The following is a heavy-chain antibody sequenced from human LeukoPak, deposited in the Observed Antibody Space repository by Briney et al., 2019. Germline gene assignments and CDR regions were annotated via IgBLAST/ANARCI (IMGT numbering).Heavy chain of an antibody. J-gene: IGHJ6*03. CDR2: INPNSGGT. CDR3: ARDGKYSYGYGYYYYYMDV. Sequence: GASVKVSCKASGYTFTGYYMHWVRQAPGQGLEWMGWINPNSGGTSYAQKFQGRVTMTRDMSTSTVYMELSSLRSEDTAVYYCARDGKYSYGYGYYYYYMDVWGKGTTVTVSS. D-gene: IGHD5-18*01. V-gene: IGHV1-2*02. CDR1: GYTFTGYY.